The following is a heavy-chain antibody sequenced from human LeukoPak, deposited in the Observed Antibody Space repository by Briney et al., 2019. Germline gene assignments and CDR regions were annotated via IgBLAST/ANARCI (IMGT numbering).Heavy chain of an antibody. V-gene: IGHV3-30-3*01. CDR2: ISYDGSNK. J-gene: IGHJ4*02. Sequence: GGSLRLSCAASGFTFSSYAMHWVRQAPGKRLEWVAVISYDGSNKFYADSVKGRFTISRDNSKNTLSLQMTSLRAEDTAVYYCARDRAGDTTYFDYWGQGTLVTVSS. CDR3: ARDRAGDTTYFDY. D-gene: IGHD3-16*01. CDR1: GFTFSSYA.